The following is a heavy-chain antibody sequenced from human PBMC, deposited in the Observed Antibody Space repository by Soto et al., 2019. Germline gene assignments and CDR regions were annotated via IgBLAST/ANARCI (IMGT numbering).Heavy chain of an antibody. CDR3: ARIYCSSTSCYYYGMDV. CDR1: GYTFTSYY. J-gene: IGHJ6*02. D-gene: IGHD2-2*01. CDR2: INPSGGST. Sequence: ASVKVSCKASGYTFTSYYMHWVRQAPGQGLEWMGIINPSGGSTSYAQKFQGRVTMTRDTSTSTVYMELSSLRSEDTAVYYCARIYCSSTSCYYYGMDVWGQGTTVTVSS. V-gene: IGHV1-46*01.